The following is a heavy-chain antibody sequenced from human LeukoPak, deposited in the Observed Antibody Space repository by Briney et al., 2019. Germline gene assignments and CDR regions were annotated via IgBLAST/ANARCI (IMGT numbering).Heavy chain of an antibody. J-gene: IGHJ4*02. CDR1: GFTFSNYA. V-gene: IGHV3-23*01. CDR2: IGRSGDST. CDR3: AKEGGYDY. D-gene: IGHD1-26*01. Sequence: GGSLRLSCAASGFTFSNYAMSWVRQAPGKGLDWVSIIGRSGDSTYYADSVKGRFTISSDNSKNTLYLQMNSLRAEDTAIYYCAKEGGYDYWGQGTLVTVSS.